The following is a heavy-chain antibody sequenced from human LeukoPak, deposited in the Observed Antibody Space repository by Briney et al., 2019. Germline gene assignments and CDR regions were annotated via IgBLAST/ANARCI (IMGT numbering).Heavy chain of an antibody. D-gene: IGHD6-19*01. CDR2: ISSSSSYI. CDR1: GFTFSSYS. Sequence: GGSLRLSCAASGFTFSSYSMNWVRQAPGKGLEWVSSISSSSSYIYYADSVKGRFTISRDNAKNSLYLQMNSLRAEDTAVYYCAREPLGAVAGTRDFDYWGQGTLVTVSS. V-gene: IGHV3-21*01. J-gene: IGHJ4*02. CDR3: AREPLGAVAGTRDFDY.